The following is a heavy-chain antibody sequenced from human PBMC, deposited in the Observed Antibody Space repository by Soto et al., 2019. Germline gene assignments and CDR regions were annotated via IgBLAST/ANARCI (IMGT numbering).Heavy chain of an antibody. CDR1: GGAFGRYS. CDR3: ARGDEMTAVTIFGY. J-gene: IGHJ4*02. V-gene: IGHV1-69*01. D-gene: IGHD3-3*02. CDR2: VIPVFNTS. Sequence: QVQLEQSGPEVKRPGTSVNVSCKASGGAFGRYSVSWVRQAPGQGLEWIGGVIPVFNTSNYSLKFQGRVAIFADLSTNTVFMELRSLRSEDTALYYWARGDEMTAVTIFGYWGQGTLVTVSS.